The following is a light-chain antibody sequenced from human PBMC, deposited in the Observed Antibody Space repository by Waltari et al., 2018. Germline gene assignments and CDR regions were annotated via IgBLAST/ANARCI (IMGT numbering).Light chain of an antibody. CDR3: TSYAVTKVV. V-gene: IGLV2-8*01. CDR2: EVT. CDR1: SSAIGGYNY. Sequence: QSVLTQPPSASGFLGQSVAIPCTGTSSAIGGYNYGSWYQQHPGKAPKLLIYEVTKRPSGVPDRFSGSKSGNTASLTVSGLQAEDEADYYCTSYAVTKVVFGGGTKLTVL. J-gene: IGLJ2*01.